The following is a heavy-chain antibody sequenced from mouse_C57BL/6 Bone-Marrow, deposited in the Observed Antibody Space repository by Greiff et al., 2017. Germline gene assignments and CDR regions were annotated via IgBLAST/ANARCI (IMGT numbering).Heavy chain of an antibody. D-gene: IGHD1-1*01. CDR2: IHPSDSAT. V-gene: IGHV1-74*01. CDR3: AIPMYYSSSSPWFAY. Sequence: VQLQQPGAELVKPGASVKVSCKASGYTFTSYWMHWVKQRPGQGLEWIGRIHPSDSATNYNQKFKGKATLTVDKSSSTAYMQLSSLTSEDSSVYYCAIPMYYSSSSPWFAYWGQGTLVTVSA. J-gene: IGHJ3*01. CDR1: GYTFTSYW.